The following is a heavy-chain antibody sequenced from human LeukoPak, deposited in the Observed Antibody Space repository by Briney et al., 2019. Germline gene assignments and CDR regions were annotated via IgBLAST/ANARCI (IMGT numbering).Heavy chain of an antibody. CDR2: ISYDGSDK. CDR1: GFTFSSYA. D-gene: IGHD3-16*01. J-gene: IGHJ6*03. CDR3: ARETSQKGAHYMDV. V-gene: IGHV3-30*04. Sequence: GGSLRLSCAASGFTFSSYAMHWVRQAPGKGLEWVALISYDGSDKYYADSVKGRFTISRDNSKNTLYVQMNSLRAEDTAVYYCARETSQKGAHYMDVWGKGTTVTISS.